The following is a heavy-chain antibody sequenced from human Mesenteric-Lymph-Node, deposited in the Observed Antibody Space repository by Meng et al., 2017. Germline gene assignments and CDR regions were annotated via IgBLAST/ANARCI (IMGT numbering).Heavy chain of an antibody. CDR1: GFTFSNYW. V-gene: IGHV3-74*01. J-gene: IGHJ4*02. CDR2: INTDGSNS. D-gene: IGHD3-10*01. CDR3: VRSYYGAGDY. Sequence: EVQLVGAGGGSGQPGGSLSLSCAASGFTFSNYWMHWVRQAPGKGLVWVSRINTDGSNSTYADSVKGRFTISRDNAKNTLSLQMTSLRVEDTAIYYCVRSYYGAGDYWGQGTLVTVSS.